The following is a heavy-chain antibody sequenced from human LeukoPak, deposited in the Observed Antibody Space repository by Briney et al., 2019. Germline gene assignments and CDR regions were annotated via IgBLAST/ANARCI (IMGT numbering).Heavy chain of an antibody. CDR1: GFTFSSYS. CDR2: ISSSSSTI. V-gene: IGHV3-48*01. D-gene: IGHD3-3*01. Sequence: PGGSLRLSCAASGFTFSSYSMNWVRQAPGKGLGWVSYISSSSSTIYYADSVKGRSTISRDNAKNSLYLQMNSLRAEDTAVYYCARGGVRSSDAFDIWGQGTMVTVSS. J-gene: IGHJ3*02. CDR3: ARGGVRSSDAFDI.